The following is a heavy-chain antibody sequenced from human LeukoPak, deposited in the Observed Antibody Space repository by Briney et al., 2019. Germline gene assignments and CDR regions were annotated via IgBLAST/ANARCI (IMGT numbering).Heavy chain of an antibody. Sequence: PGGSLRLSCAASGFTSGFTFDDYGMNWARQVPGKGLEWVSGISRDGGRTGYADSVQGRFTISRDNSRNSLHLQMNSLRVEDTAFYYCVKDSNYDFWSGYYKGFDNWGQGTLVTVSS. CDR3: VKDSNYDFWSGYYKGFDN. J-gene: IGHJ4*02. D-gene: IGHD3-3*01. V-gene: IGHV3-20*04. CDR1: GFTFDDYG. CDR2: ISRDGGRT.